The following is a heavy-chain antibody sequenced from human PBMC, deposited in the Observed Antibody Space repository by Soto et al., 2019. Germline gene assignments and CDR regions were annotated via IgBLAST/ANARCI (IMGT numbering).Heavy chain of an antibody. D-gene: IGHD5-18*01. V-gene: IGHV1-24*01. CDR2: FDPEDGET. CDR1: GYTLTELS. CDR3: ATDGGYSYGQQFWFDP. J-gene: IGHJ5*02. Sequence: XSVKVSYNVSGYTLTELSMHLVRQSPGKGLEWMGGFDPEDGETIYAQKFQGRVTMTEDTSTDTGYMELSSLRSEHTAVYYCATDGGYSYGQQFWFDPWGQGTLVTVSS.